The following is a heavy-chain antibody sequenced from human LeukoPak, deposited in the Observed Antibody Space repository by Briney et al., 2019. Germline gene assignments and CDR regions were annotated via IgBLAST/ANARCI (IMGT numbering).Heavy chain of an antibody. CDR3: ARLAATSNAFDI. D-gene: IGHD2-15*01. CDR1: GGSISSSSYY. V-gene: IGHV4-39*01. CDR2: IYYSGST. J-gene: IGHJ3*02. Sequence: SETLSLTCTVSGGSISSSSYYWGWIRQPPGKGLEWIGSIYYSGSTYYNPSLKSRVTISVDTSKNQFSLKLSSVTAADTAVYYCARLAATSNAFDIWGHGTMVTVSS.